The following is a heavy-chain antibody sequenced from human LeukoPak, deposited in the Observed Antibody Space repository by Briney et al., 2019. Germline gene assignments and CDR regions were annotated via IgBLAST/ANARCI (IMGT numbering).Heavy chain of an antibody. Sequence: GRSLRLSCAASGFTFSSYAMHWVRQAPGKGLEWVAVISYDGSNKYYADSVKGRFTISRDNSKNTLYLQMNSLRAEDTAVYYCARDEGEMATISGNDYWGQGTLATVSS. CDR3: ARDEGEMATISGNDY. CDR1: GFTFSSYA. J-gene: IGHJ4*02. CDR2: ISYDGSNK. D-gene: IGHD5-24*01. V-gene: IGHV3-30-3*01.